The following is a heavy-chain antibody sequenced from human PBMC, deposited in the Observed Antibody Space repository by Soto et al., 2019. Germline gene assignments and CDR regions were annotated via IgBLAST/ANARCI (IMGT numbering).Heavy chain of an antibody. CDR2: INHSGST. V-gene: IGHV4-34*01. Sequence: SETLCLTCAVYGGFFSGYYWSWIRQPPGKGLEWIGEINHSGSTNYNPSLKSRVTISVDTSKNQFSLKLSSVTAADTAVYYCARAAAARIRFGYWGQGILVTVSS. CDR1: GGFFSGYY. CDR3: ARAAAARIRFGY. D-gene: IGHD6-6*01. J-gene: IGHJ4*02.